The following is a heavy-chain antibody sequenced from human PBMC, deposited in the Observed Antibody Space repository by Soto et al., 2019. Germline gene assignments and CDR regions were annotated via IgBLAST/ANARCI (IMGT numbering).Heavy chain of an antibody. V-gene: IGHV4-34*01. J-gene: IGHJ4*02. CDR3: ARCTEYYDSSGAY. D-gene: IGHD3-22*01. CDR1: GGSFSGYY. Sequence: QVQLQQWGAGLLKPSETLSLTCAVYGGSFSGYYWSWIRQPPGKGLEWIGEINHSGSTNYNPSLKSRVTISVATSKNQFSLTLISVTAADAAVYYCARCTEYYDSSGAYWGQGALVTVFS. CDR2: INHSGST.